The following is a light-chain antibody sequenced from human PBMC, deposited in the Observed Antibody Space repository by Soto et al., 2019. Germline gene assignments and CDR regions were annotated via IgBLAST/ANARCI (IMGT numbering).Light chain of an antibody. V-gene: IGLV2-14*01. CDR1: SSDVGGYKY. CDR3: SSFSSSSTPYV. J-gene: IGLJ1*01. CDR2: EVN. Sequence: QSALTQPASVSGSPGQSITISCTGTSSDVGGYKYVSWYQQHPGKAPKLLIFEVNSRPSGVSNRFSGSKSGNTASLTISGLRAEDEADYYCSSFSSSSTPYVFGTGTKGTVL.